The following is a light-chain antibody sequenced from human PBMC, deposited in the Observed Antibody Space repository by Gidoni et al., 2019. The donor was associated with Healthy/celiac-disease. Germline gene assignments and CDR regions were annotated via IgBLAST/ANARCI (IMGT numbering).Light chain of an antibody. CDR2: GKS. Sequence: QSVLTQPPSVSAAPGQRVTISCTGTSPNIGAGYDVHGYQQLPGPAPNLLIYGKSSRPSGGPDRFSGSKSGTSASLAITGLQAEDEADYYCQAYDSSLSGYVVFGGGTKLTVL. CDR3: QAYDSSLSGYVV. J-gene: IGLJ2*01. V-gene: IGLV1-40*01. CDR1: SPNIGAGYD.